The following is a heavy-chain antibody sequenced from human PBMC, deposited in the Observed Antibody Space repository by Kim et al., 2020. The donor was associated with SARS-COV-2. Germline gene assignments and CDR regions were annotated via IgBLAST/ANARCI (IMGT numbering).Heavy chain of an antibody. CDR3: AADHCSSTSCYSAFDI. Sequence: SVKVSCKASGFTFTSSAVQWVRQARGQRLEWIGWIVVGSGNTNYAQKFQERVTITRDMSTSTAYMELSSLRSEDTAVYYCAADHCSSTSCYSAFDIWGQGTMVTVSS. CDR1: GFTFTSSA. V-gene: IGHV1-58*01. CDR2: IVVGSGNT. J-gene: IGHJ3*02. D-gene: IGHD2-2*01.